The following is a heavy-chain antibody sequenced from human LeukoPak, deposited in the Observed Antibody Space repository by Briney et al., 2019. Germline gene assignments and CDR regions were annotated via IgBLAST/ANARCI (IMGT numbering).Heavy chain of an antibody. V-gene: IGHV4-4*09. CDR1: GGSISSYY. D-gene: IGHD1-26*01. CDR3: ARRSGSYSGRYYYYMDV. J-gene: IGHJ6*03. CDR2: IYTSGST. Sequence: SETLSLTCTVSGGSISSYYWSWIRQPPGKGLEWIWYIYTSGSTNYNPSLKSRVTISVDTSKNQFSLKPSSVTAADTAVYYCARRSGSYSGRYYYYMDVWGKGTTVTVSS.